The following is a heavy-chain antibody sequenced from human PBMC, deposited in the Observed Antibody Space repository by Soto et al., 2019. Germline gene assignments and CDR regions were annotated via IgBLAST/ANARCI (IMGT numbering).Heavy chain of an antibody. Sequence: SETLSLTCTVSGGSISSYYWNWIRQPPGKGLEWIGSIYYSGSTSYNPSLKSRVTISVDTSKSQFSLRLSSVSAADSATYYCARSRCSGSSCYYFDYWGQGTPVTVSS. V-gene: IGHV4-59*08. CDR3: ARSRCSGSSCYYFDY. CDR1: GGSISSYY. J-gene: IGHJ4*02. D-gene: IGHD2-15*01. CDR2: IYYSGST.